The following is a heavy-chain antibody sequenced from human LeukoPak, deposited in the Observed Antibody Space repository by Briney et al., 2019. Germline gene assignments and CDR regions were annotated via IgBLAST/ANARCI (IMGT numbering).Heavy chain of an antibody. CDR1: GGTFSSYA. D-gene: IGHD2-15*01. CDR3: ARAAYCSGGSCEPYQN. J-gene: IGHJ4*02. CDR2: IIPIFGTA. V-gene: IGHV1-69*05. Sequence: GASVKVSCKASGGTFSSYAISWVRQAPGQGLEWMGGIIPIFGTANYAQKFQGRVTITRDTSASTAYMELSSLRSEDTAVYYCARAAYCSGGSCEPYQNWGQGTLVTVSS.